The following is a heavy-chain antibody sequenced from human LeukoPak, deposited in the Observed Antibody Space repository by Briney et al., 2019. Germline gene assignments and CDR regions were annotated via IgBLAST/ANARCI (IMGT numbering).Heavy chain of an antibody. CDR2: IKRKSDDRTI. D-gene: IGHD3/OR15-3a*01. Sequence: GGSLRLSCVASVFTFSNAWMSWVRHAPGGGQEWVGRIKRKSDDRTIDYAAPVKGRLTISRDDSKNTLYLQMNSLKSEVTAGYYCTAGTGRSDFDDWGQGTLVTVSS. J-gene: IGHJ4*02. V-gene: IGHV3-15*01. CDR3: TAGTGRSDFDD. CDR1: VFTFSNAW.